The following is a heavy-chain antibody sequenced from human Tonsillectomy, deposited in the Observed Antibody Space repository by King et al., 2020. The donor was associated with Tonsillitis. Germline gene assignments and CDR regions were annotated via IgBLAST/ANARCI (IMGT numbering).Heavy chain of an antibody. J-gene: IGHJ3*02. CDR2: INEDSSFI. CDR1: GFSFSYYS. V-gene: IGHV3-48*02. Sequence: VQLVESGGGLVQPGGSLRLSCAASGFSFSYYSMNWVRQAPGKGLEWLSYINEDSSFIYYADSVKGRFTISRDNAKNSLYLQMSSLRDEDAAVYYCARDSGRLARPSALDIWGQGTMVTVSS. D-gene: IGHD1-26*01. CDR3: ARDSGRLARPSALDI.